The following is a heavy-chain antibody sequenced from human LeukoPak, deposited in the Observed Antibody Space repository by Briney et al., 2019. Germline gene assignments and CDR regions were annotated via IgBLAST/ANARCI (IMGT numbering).Heavy chain of an antibody. Sequence: GGSLRLSCAASGFTFSSSAMHWVGRVQGRGREFVSAISSSGGTTYYADSVKGRFTISRDNSKNTLYLQMGSLRAENMAVYYCARSASYSGHFDYWGQGTLVTVSS. J-gene: IGHJ4*02. CDR2: ISSSGGTT. CDR3: ARSASYSGHFDY. D-gene: IGHD1-26*01. V-gene: IGHV3-64*02. CDR1: GFTFSSSA.